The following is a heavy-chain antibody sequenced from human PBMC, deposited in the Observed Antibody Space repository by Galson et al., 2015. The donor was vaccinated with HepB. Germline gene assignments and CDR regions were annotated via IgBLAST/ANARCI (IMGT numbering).Heavy chain of an antibody. CDR1: GYSFSSYG. CDR2: IWLDASKK. J-gene: IGHJ4*02. CDR3: ARYTGTYLGYDY. V-gene: IGHV3-33*01. D-gene: IGHD1-7*01. Sequence: SLRLSCAGSGYSFSSYGMHWVRQAPGKGLEWVAVIWLDASKKYYADSVKGRFIISRDNADDTLFLQMNSLRVEDTAIYYCARYTGTYLGYDYWGQGAPVAVSS.